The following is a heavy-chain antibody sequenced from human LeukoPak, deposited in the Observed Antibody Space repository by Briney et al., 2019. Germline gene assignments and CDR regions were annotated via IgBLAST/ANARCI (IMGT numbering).Heavy chain of an antibody. Sequence: GESLKISCKGSGYSFTSYWIGWVRQMPGEGLEWMGIIYPGDSDTRYSPSFQGQVTISADKSISTAYLQWSSLKASDTAMYYCARLSYYYDFWSGPDYWGQGTLVTVSS. J-gene: IGHJ4*02. CDR2: IYPGDSDT. CDR1: GYSFTSYW. CDR3: ARLSYYYDFWSGPDY. D-gene: IGHD3-3*01. V-gene: IGHV5-51*01.